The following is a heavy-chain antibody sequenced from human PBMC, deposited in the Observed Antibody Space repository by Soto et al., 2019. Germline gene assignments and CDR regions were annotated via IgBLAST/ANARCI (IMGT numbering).Heavy chain of an antibody. D-gene: IGHD6-19*01. Sequence: QVQLQESGPGLVKPSQTLSLTCTVSGGSISSGGYYWSWIRPPPGKGLEWIGYIYYTGNTYYNPSLKSRVTMSVDTSKNQFSLQLSSVTAADTALYYCARDSGWEQWLAFDYWGQGTRVTVSS. CDR3: ARDSGWEQWLAFDY. CDR2: IYYTGNT. J-gene: IGHJ4*02. CDR1: GGSISSGGYY. V-gene: IGHV4-31*03.